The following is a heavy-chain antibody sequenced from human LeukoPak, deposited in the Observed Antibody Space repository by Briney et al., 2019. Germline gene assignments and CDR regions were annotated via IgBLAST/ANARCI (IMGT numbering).Heavy chain of an antibody. CDR2: ISASGP. Sequence: GGSLRLPCAASGFTFSDYWMTWVRQAPGKGLEWVSTISASGPYYADAVRGRFTISRDNSRDTLSLQMDSLRAEDTAVYYCAKDHESDGYPCLDHWGLGTLVTVSS. D-gene: IGHD3-22*01. V-gene: IGHV3-23*01. CDR3: AKDHESDGYPCLDH. CDR1: GFTFSDYW. J-gene: IGHJ4*02.